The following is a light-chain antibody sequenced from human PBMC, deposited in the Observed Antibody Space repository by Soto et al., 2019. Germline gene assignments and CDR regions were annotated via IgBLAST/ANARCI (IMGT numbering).Light chain of an antibody. CDR3: QQYTSPPTT. Sequence: EIVMTQSPATLSVSPGERATLSCMSRQSVSSYLAWYQQKPGQAPRLLIYDASNRATGIPDRFSGSGSGTDFTLTITRLEPEDSAVYFCQQYTSPPTTFGQGTRLEIK. J-gene: IGKJ5*01. CDR1: QSVSSY. V-gene: IGKV3-11*01. CDR2: DAS.